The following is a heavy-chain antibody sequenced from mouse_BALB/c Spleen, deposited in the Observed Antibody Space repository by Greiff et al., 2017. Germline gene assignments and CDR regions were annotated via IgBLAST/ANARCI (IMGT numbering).Heavy chain of an antibody. D-gene: IGHD3-1*01. J-gene: IGHJ4*01. CDR3: ARRQLGLRRYAMDY. V-gene: IGHV1-9*01. CDR2: ILPGSGST. Sequence: VQRVESGAELMKPGASVKISCKATGYTFSSYWIEWVKQRPGHGLEWIGEILPGSGSTNYNEKFKGKATFTADTSSNTAYMQLSSLTSEDSAVYYCARRQLGLRRYAMDYWGQGTSVTVSS. CDR1: GYTFSSYW.